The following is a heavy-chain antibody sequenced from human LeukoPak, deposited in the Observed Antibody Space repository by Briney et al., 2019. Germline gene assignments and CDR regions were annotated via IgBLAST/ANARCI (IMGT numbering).Heavy chain of an antibody. D-gene: IGHD3-22*01. V-gene: IGHV3-30-3*01. CDR2: ISYDGSNK. CDR3: ARDQKNYYYDSSGRGFDP. CDR1: GFPFSSYA. J-gene: IGHJ5*02. Sequence: PGGSLRLFCAASGFPFSSYAMHWVRQAPGKGLEWVAVISYDGSNKYYADSVQGRFTISRDNSKNTLYLQMNSLRAEDTAVYYCARDQKNYYYDSSGRGFDPWGQGTLVTVSS.